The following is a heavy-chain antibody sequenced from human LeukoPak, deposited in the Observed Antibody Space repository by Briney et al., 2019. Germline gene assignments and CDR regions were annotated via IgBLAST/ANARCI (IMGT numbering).Heavy chain of an antibody. CDR3: ARAGFREWLRKPFDY. J-gene: IGHJ4*02. V-gene: IGHV1-2*02. CDR1: GYTFTGYY. D-gene: IGHD5-12*01. CDR2: INPNSGGT. Sequence: GASVKVSCKASGYTFTGYYMHWVRQAPGQGLEWMGWINPNSGGTNYAQKFQGRVTMTRDTSIRTAYMELSRLRSDDTAVYYCARAGFREWLRKPFDYWGQGTLVTVSS.